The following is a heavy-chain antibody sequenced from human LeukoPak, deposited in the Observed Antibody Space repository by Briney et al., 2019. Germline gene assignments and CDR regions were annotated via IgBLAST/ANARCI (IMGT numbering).Heavy chain of an antibody. CDR2: INHRGST. CDR1: GGSFSGYY. V-gene: IGHV4-34*01. D-gene: IGHD2-21*01. CDR3: ARDRGGEVSSAFDI. J-gene: IGHJ3*02. Sequence: SETLSLTCAVYGGSFSGYYWSWIRQPPGKGLEWIGEINHRGSTNYNPSLKSRVTISVDTSKNQFSLKLSSVTAADTAVYYCARDRGGEVSSAFDIWGQGTMVTVSS.